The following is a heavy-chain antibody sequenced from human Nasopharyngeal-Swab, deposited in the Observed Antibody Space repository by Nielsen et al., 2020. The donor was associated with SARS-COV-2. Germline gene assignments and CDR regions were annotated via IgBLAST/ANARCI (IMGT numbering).Heavy chain of an antibody. CDR1: GLTFSSYS. V-gene: IGHV3-21*01. CDR3: AREYQLLAPLDY. J-gene: IGHJ4*02. CDR2: ISSSRSYI. D-gene: IGHD2-2*01. Sequence: GGSLRLSCAASGLTFSSYSMNGVRQAPGKGLEWVSSISSSRSYIYYADSVKGRFTISRDNAKNSLYLQMNSLRAEDTAVYYCAREYQLLAPLDYWGQGTLVTVSS.